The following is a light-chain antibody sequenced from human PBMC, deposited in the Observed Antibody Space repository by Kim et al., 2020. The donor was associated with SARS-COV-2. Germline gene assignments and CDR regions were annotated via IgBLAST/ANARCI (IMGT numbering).Light chain of an antibody. V-gene: IGLV2-14*03. CDR2: DVS. CDR3: TSYTGADTVV. Sequence: QAASVSGSPGQSITISCTGTSSLVGDYNYVSWYQQHPDKAPKLIIYDVSDRPSGVSTHFSGSKSGNTASLTISGLQAADEADYYCTSYTGADTVVFGGGTKVTVL. J-gene: IGLJ2*01. CDR1: SSLVGDYNY.